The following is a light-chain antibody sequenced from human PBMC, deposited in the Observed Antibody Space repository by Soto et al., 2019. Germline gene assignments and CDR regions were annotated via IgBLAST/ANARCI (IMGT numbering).Light chain of an antibody. Sequence: DIVLTQSTDTLSLFPGERATLSCRASQSVSSYLAWYQQKPGQAPRLLIYDASNRATGIPARFSGSGSGTDFTLTISSLEPEDFAVYYCQQRSNWPRRTFGQGTRLETK. V-gene: IGKV3-11*01. CDR2: DAS. J-gene: IGKJ5*01. CDR1: QSVSSY. CDR3: QQRSNWPRRT.